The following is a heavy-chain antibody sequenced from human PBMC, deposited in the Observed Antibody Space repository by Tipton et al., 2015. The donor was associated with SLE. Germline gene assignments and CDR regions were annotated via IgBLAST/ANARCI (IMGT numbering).Heavy chain of an antibody. Sequence: SLRLSCAAAGFTFSSSWMNWVRQAPGKGLEWLSFISASGTTLYYADSVKGRFTISRDNAKSSLYLQMDNLRAEDTAVYYCARQGAYSTSWYYFDFWGQGTLVAVSS. CDR2: ISASGTTL. D-gene: IGHD6-13*01. J-gene: IGHJ4*02. CDR1: GFTFSSSW. V-gene: IGHV3-48*01. CDR3: ARQGAYSTSWYYFDF.